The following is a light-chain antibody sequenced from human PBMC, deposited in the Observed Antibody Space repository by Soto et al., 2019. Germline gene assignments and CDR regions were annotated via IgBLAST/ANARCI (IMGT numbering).Light chain of an antibody. CDR1: ALPKQH. Sequence: TQPPSASVSPGQTARITGSGDALPKQHAYWSQQKPGQAPVLVIYNAIERPSGIPDRFSGSSSGTTVTLTISGAQAADEAVYHGQSADSIDAPPVFGGGTKVTVL. CDR3: QSADSIDAPPV. CDR2: NAI. J-gene: IGLJ3*02. V-gene: IGLV3-25*02.